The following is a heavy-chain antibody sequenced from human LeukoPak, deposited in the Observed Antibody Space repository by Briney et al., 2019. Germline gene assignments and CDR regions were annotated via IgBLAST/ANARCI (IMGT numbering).Heavy chain of an antibody. CDR1: GGAFSGYY. J-gene: IGHJ3*02. Sequence: SGTLSLTWAVSGGAFSGYYWTWIRQPPGKGLEWIGQINHSGDTNYHRSLKTRVTISLYTSKNQMSLKLTSVTAADAAVYYCARLHYGESFGAFAIWGQGTMVTVSS. CDR2: INHSGDT. CDR3: ARLHYGESFGAFAI. D-gene: IGHD4-17*01. V-gene: IGHV4-34*01.